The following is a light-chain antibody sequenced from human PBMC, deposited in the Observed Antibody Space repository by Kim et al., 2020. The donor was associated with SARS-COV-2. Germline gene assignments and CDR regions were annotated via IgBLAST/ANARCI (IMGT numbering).Light chain of an antibody. J-gene: IGLJ2*01. CDR1: SLRSYY. CDR2: GKN. CDR3: NSRDSSDNHLVV. Sequence: SSELTQDPAVSVALGQTVRITCQGDSLRSYYASWYQQKPGQAPVLVIYGKNNRPSGIPDRFSGSSSGNTASLTITGAQAGDEADYFCNSRDSSDNHLVVFGGGT. V-gene: IGLV3-19*01.